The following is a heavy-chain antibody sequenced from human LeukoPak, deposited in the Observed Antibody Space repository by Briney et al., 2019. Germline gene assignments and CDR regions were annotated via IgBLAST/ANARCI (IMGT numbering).Heavy chain of an antibody. CDR1: GFSISKGYY. Sequence: SETLSLTCSVSGFSISKGYYWGWIRQPPGKGLDWIGIIYHSGSTYYNPSLKSRVTMSVDTSKNQFSLKLSSVTAAGTALYYCARRISGAWFDPWGRGTLVTVSS. CDR3: ARRISGAWFDP. J-gene: IGHJ5*02. D-gene: IGHD2-15*01. CDR2: IYHSGST. V-gene: IGHV4-38-2*02.